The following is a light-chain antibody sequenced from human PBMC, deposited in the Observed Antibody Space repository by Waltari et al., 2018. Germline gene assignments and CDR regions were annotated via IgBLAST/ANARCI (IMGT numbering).Light chain of an antibody. CDR3: QQRSNWPVT. CDR2: DAS. Sequence: ENVLTQSPATLSLSPGERATISCRASQSVSSFLAWYQQKPGQAPRLLIYDASNRAAGIPARFSGSGSGTDFTLTISSLEPEDFAVYYCQQRSNWPVTFGQGTRLEIK. V-gene: IGKV3-11*01. J-gene: IGKJ5*01. CDR1: QSVSSF.